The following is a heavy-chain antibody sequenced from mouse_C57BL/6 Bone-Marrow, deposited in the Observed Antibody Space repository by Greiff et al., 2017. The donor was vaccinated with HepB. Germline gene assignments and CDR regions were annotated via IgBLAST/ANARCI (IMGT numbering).Heavy chain of an antibody. CDR2: IRSKSNNYAT. CDR1: GFSFNTYA. J-gene: IGHJ3*01. D-gene: IGHD2-4*01. CDR3: VRPRAYDYDVAWFAY. V-gene: IGHV10-1*01. Sequence: EVHLVESGGGLVQPKGSLKLSCAASGFSFNTYAMNWVRQAPGKGLEWVARIRSKSNNYATYYADSVKDRFTISRDDSESMLYLQMNNLKTEDTAMYYCVRPRAYDYDVAWFAYWGQGTLVTVSA.